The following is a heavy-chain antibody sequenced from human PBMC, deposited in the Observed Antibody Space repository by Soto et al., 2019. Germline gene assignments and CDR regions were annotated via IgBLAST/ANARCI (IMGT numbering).Heavy chain of an antibody. Sequence: GSLRLSCAASGFTFSSYGMHWVRQAPGKGLEWVAVIWYDGSNKYYADSVKGRFTISRDNSKNTLYLQMNSLRAEDTAVYYCARDKTRRSRTMGYYGMDVWGQGTTVTVSS. V-gene: IGHV3-33*01. D-gene: IGHD2-8*01. CDR1: GFTFSSYG. J-gene: IGHJ6*02. CDR3: ARDKTRRSRTMGYYGMDV. CDR2: IWYDGSNK.